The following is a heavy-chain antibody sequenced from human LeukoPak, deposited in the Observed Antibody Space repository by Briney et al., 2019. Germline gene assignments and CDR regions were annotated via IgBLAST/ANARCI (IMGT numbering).Heavy chain of an antibody. J-gene: IGHJ4*02. V-gene: IGHV5-51*01. Sequence: GESLKISCKGSGYXFTTYWIGWVRQRPGKGLEWMGIIYPGDSDTRYSPSFQGQVTISADKSINTAYLQWSSLKASDTAIYYCARAYTSSSDLGYWGQGTLVTVSS. CDR2: IYPGDSDT. CDR3: ARAYTSSSDLGY. CDR1: GYXFTTYW. D-gene: IGHD6-6*01.